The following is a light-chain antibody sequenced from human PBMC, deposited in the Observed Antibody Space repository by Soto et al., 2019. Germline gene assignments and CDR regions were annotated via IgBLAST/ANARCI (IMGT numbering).Light chain of an antibody. CDR1: QSVRNNY. J-gene: IGKJ2*01. V-gene: IGKV3-20*01. Sequence: EVVLTQSPGTLSLSPGERATLSCRASQSVRNNYLAWYQQKPGQSPKLLIFGSSDRATGIPDRFSGSGSGTDFTLTISRLEPEDFEVYYCQQYGSSPPYTFGQGTKLEIK. CDR2: GSS. CDR3: QQYGSSPPYT.